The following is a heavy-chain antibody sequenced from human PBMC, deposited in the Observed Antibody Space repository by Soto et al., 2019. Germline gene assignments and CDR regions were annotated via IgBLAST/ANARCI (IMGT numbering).Heavy chain of an antibody. CDR2: ISPDGSNA. Sequence: QVQLVESGGDVVQPGRSLRLSCAASGSTFSSYDIHWVRQAPGKGLEWVAHISPDGSNAYYADSVKGRFTVSIDNAKNTVYLQMNSLRAEDAAVYYCARGPSHGAFDIWGQWTMVTVSS. V-gene: IGHV3-30-3*01. CDR3: ARGPSHGAFDI. J-gene: IGHJ3*02. CDR1: GSTFSSYD.